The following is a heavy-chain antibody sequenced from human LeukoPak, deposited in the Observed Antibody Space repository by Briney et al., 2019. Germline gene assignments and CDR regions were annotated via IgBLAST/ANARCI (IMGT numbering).Heavy chain of an antibody. CDR2: FDPEDGET. CDR1: GYTLTDVS. D-gene: IGHD6-6*01. V-gene: IGHV1-24*01. CDR3: ARSASGYSSSSPLYY. Sequence: GASVKVSCKVSGYTLTDVSIHWVRQAPGKGLEWMGGFDPEDGETIYTQKFQGRVTTTEDTSTDTAYMELRSLRSDDTAVYYCARSASGYSSSSPLYYWGQGTLVTVSS. J-gene: IGHJ4*02.